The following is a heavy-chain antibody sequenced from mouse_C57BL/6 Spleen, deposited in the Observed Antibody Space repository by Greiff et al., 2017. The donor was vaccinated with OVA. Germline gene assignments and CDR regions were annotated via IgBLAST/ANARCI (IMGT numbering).Heavy chain of an antibody. CDR3: ARIYYDYDWYFDV. CDR2: IYPGDGDT. V-gene: IGHV1-80*01. CDR1: GYAFSSYW. J-gene: IGHJ1*03. Sequence: VKLQESGAELVKPGASVKISCKASGYAFSSYWMNWVKQRPGKGLEWIGQIYPGDGDTNYNGKFKGKATLTADKSSSTAYMQLSSLTSEDSAVYFCARIYYDYDWYFDVWGTGTTVTVSS. D-gene: IGHD2-4*01.